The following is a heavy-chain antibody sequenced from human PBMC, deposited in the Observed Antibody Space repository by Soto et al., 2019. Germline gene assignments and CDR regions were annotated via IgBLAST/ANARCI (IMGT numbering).Heavy chain of an antibody. Sequence: SETLSLTCDVSGDPISTGCYTWAWIRQPPGKALEWIGYTYHSGNPYYNPSLKSRVFISVDTSKNQFSLKLSSVTAADTAVYYCARGRIQLWYPFDYWGQGTLVTVSS. CDR1: GDPISTGCYT. J-gene: IGHJ4*02. CDR2: TYHSGNP. D-gene: IGHD5-18*01. CDR3: ARGRIQLWYPFDY. V-gene: IGHV4-30-2*01.